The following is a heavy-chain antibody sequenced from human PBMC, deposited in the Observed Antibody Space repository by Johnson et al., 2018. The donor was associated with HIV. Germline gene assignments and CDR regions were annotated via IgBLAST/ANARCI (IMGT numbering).Heavy chain of an antibody. CDR3: AKYGGHGTYFSAFEF. Sequence: QEKLVESGGGLVKPGGSLRLSCAASGFTFSSYAMHWVRQAPVKGLEWVAVIWYDGSNKYYADSVKGRFTISRDNSKNTLYLQMNSLRAEDTAVYYCAKYGGHGTYFSAFEFWGQGTMVTVSS. D-gene: IGHD1-26*01. CDR1: GFTFSSYA. J-gene: IGHJ3*01. V-gene: IGHV3-30*02. CDR2: IWYDGSNK.